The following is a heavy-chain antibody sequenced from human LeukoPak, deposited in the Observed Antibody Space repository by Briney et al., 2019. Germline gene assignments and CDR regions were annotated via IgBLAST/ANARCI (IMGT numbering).Heavy chain of an antibody. CDR3: ARELCSTSCYRIYYYYYMDV. V-gene: IGHV3-7*01. D-gene: IGHD2-2*01. Sequence: GGSLRLSCAASGFTFSSYWMSWVRQAPGKGLEWVANIKQDGSEKYYVDSVKGRFTISRDNAKNSLYLQMNSLRAEDTAVYYCARELCSTSCYRIYYYYYMDVWGKGTTVTVSS. J-gene: IGHJ6*03. CDR1: GFTFSSYW. CDR2: IKQDGSEK.